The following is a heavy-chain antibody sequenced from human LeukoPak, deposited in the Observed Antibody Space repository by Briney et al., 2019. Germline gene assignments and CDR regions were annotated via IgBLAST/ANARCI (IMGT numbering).Heavy chain of an antibody. CDR3: AKDRLGAMMYFDF. CDR1: GFTLSSYA. CDR2: ISDSGNT. J-gene: IGHJ4*02. D-gene: IGHD1-26*01. V-gene: IGHV3-23*01. Sequence: GGSLRLSCAASGFTLSSYAMSWVRQAPGKGLEWVSAISDSGNTYHADSVKGRFTISRDNSKNTLYLQVNSLRVEDTAVYYCAKDRLGAMMYFDFWGQGTLVTVSS.